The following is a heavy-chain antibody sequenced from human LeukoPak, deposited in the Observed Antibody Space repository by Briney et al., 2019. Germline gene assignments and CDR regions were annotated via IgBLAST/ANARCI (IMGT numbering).Heavy chain of an antibody. CDR3: ARDGVADDYGGNSASDY. Sequence: GGSLRLSCAASGFTFSSYAMSWVRQAPGKGLEWVSAISGSGGSTYYADSVKGRFTISRDNAKNSLYLQMNSLRAEDTAVYYCARDGVADDYGGNSASDYWGQGTLVTVSS. J-gene: IGHJ4*02. V-gene: IGHV3-23*01. CDR1: GFTFSSYA. CDR2: ISGSGGST. D-gene: IGHD4-23*01.